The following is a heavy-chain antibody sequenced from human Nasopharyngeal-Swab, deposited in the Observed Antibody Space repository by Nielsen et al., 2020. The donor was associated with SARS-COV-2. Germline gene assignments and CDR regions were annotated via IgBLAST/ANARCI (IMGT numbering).Heavy chain of an antibody. CDR1: GLIVSSTY. CDR2: TEIGGTT. Sequence: GGSLSLSCAVSGLIVSSTYMSWVRQAPGKGLECVSVTEIGGTTHYADSVKGRFSISRDSSTNTLYRQMNNVRAEDTAVYYCARDLGGGYCTTTNCPGSWGQGTLVTVSS. D-gene: IGHD2-2*01. V-gene: IGHV3-53*01. J-gene: IGHJ1*01. CDR3: ARDLGGGYCTTTNCPGS.